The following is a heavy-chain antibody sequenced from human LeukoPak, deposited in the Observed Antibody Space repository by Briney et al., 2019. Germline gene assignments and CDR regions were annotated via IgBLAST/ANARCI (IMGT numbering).Heavy chain of an antibody. D-gene: IGHD5-12*01. CDR1: GGSISSSSNW. CDR2: IHHSGTT. CDR3: VRLGVVATINNYFDY. J-gene: IGHJ4*02. V-gene: IGHV4-4*02. Sequence: PSGTLSLTCAVSGGSISSSSNWWSWVRQSPEKGLEWIGEIHHSGTTNYNPSLKSRVTISLDKSKNQFSLKLSSVTAADTAVYYCVRLGVVATINNYFDYWGQGILVTVSS.